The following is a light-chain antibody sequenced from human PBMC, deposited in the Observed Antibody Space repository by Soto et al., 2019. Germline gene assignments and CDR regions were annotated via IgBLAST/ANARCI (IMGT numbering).Light chain of an antibody. CDR1: QSVSSN. CDR2: GAS. CDR3: QQYNSWPLT. J-gene: IGKJ3*01. V-gene: IGKV3D-15*01. Sequence: ENVLTQSPGTLSLSPGGRATLSCMGSQSVSSNFLAWYQQKPGQAPRLLIYGASNRATGIPDRFSGSGSGTEFTLTISSLQSEDFAVYYCQQYNSWPLTFGQGTKVDIK.